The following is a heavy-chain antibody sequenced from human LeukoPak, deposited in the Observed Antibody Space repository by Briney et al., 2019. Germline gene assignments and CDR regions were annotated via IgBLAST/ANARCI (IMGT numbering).Heavy chain of an antibody. Sequence: GGSLRLSCAGSGFAFGTYAMSWVRQAPGKGLEWVSAISGSGGSTYYADSVKGRFTISRDNSKNTLYLQMNSLRAEDTAVYYCAKDRGESSGYSRTHTFDYWGQGTLVTVSS. D-gene: IGHD3-22*01. J-gene: IGHJ4*02. CDR3: AKDRGESSGYSRTHTFDY. V-gene: IGHV3-23*01. CDR1: GFAFGTYA. CDR2: ISGSGGST.